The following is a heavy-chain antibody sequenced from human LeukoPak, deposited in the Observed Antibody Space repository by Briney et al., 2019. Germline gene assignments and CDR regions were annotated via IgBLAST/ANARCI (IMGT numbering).Heavy chain of an antibody. CDR3: ARDTEGYCSSTSCFRYDDFDI. V-gene: IGHV1-18*01. D-gene: IGHD2-2*01. J-gene: IGHJ3*02. CDR1: GYTFTSYG. Sequence: ASVMVSCKASGYTFTSYGISWVRQAPGQGLEWMGYISAYNGNANYAQKLQVRVTMTTDTSTSTAYMQLRSLRSDDPAVYYCARDTEGYCSSTSCFRYDDFDIWGKGTMVTVSS. CDR2: ISAYNGNA.